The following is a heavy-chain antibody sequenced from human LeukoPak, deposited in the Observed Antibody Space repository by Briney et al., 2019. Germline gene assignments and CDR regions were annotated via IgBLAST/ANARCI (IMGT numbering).Heavy chain of an antibody. D-gene: IGHD6-25*01. V-gene: IGHV3-21*01. J-gene: IGHJ5*02. CDR3: ARDGQRGGFDP. CDR1: GGSFSSYT. Sequence: PSETLSLTCAVYGGSFSSYTMNWVRQAPGKGLEWVSSISSSSNYIYYADSLKGRFTISRDNAKNSLYLQMNSLRAEDTAVYYCARDGQRGGFDPWGQGTLVTVSS. CDR2: ISSSSNYI.